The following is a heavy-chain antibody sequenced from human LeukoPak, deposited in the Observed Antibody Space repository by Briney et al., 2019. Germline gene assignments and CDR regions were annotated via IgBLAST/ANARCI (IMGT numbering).Heavy chain of an antibody. V-gene: IGHV3-74*01. CDR2: INSDGSST. J-gene: IGHJ4*02. CDR3: ARLYYDFWSGYLYYFDY. CDR1: GFTFSSYW. D-gene: IGHD3-3*01. Sequence: GGSLRLSCAASGFTFSSYWMHWVRQAPGKGLVWVSRINSDGSSTSYADSVKGRFTISRDNAKNTLYLQMNSLRAEGTAVYYCARLYYDFWSGYLYYFDYWGQGTLVTVSS.